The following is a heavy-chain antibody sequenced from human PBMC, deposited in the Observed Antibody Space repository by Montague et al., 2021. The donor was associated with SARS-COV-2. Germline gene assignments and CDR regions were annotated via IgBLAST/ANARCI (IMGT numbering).Heavy chain of an antibody. D-gene: IGHD3-3*01. CDR2: ITRHGDTT. CDR1: TFTFDDYG. CDR3: ARGFNFGPFDC. Sequence: SLRLSCAASTFTFDDYGMSWVRQVPGKGLEWVSGITRHGDTTGYADSAKGRFIISRDNAKKSLYLEMSSLRSDDAAFYYCARGFNFGPFDCWGRGTLVTVSS. V-gene: IGHV3-20*04. J-gene: IGHJ4*02.